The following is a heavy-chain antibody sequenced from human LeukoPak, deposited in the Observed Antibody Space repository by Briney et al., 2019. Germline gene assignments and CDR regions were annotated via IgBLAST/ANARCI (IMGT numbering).Heavy chain of an antibody. V-gene: IGHV4-4*02. D-gene: IGHD2-21*02. CDR2: IYHSGST. J-gene: IGHJ3*02. CDR3: ARHAYCGGDCFGGAFEI. Sequence: PSETLSLTCAVSGGSISSSNWWSWVRQPPGKGLEWIGEIYHSGSTNCNPSLKSRVTISLDTSKHQFSLKLNSVTAADTAVYYCARHAYCGGDCFGGAFEIWGQGTMVTVSS. CDR1: GGSISSSNW.